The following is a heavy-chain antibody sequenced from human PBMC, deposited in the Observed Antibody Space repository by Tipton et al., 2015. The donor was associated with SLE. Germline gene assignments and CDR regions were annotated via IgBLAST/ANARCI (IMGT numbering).Heavy chain of an antibody. CDR2: INHSGST. CDR1: GGSLSGYY. D-gene: IGHD3-22*01. V-gene: IGHV4-34*01. Sequence: TLSLTCAVYGGSLSGYYWSWIRQSPGKGLEWIGEINHSGSTNYNPSLKSRVTISLDTSKNQFSLRLNSVTAADTAVYYCARRRNFGVITMIPGFDYWGQGTLVTVSS. J-gene: IGHJ4*02. CDR3: ARRRNFGVITMIPGFDY.